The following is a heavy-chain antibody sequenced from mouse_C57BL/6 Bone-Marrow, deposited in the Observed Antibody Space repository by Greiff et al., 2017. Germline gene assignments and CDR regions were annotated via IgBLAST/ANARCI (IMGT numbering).Heavy chain of an antibody. CDR2: IYPGSGST. CDR1: GYTFTSYW. J-gene: IGHJ1*03. Sequence: VQLQQPGAELVKPGASVKMSCKASGYTFTSYWITWVKRRPGQGLEWIGDIYPGSGSTNYNEKFKSKATLTVDTSSSTAYMQLSSLTSEDSAVYYCAREGLDWDVLWYFDVWGTGTTVTVSS. V-gene: IGHV1-55*01. D-gene: IGHD4-1*01. CDR3: AREGLDWDVLWYFDV.